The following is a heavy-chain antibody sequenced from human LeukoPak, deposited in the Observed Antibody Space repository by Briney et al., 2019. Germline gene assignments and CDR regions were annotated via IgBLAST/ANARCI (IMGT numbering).Heavy chain of an antibody. CDR3: ARDPGGYSYGLRFDP. CDR1: GWTFSNYA. D-gene: IGHD5-18*01. J-gene: IGHJ5*02. CDR2: IIPIFGTE. Sequence: SVTVSHMPSGWTFSNYANSWVRQPPGPGLEWMGGIIPIFGTENYAQKFQGRVTITADESTSTAYMELSSLRSEDTAVYYCARDPGGYSYGLRFDPWGQGTLVTVSS. V-gene: IGHV1-69*13.